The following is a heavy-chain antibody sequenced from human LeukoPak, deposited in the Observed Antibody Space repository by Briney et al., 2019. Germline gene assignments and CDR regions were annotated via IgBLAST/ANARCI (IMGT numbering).Heavy chain of an antibody. V-gene: IGHV3-64D*09. Sequence: GGSLRLSCSASGFTFSNYTMHWVRQAPGKGLEFVSGISSSGGNTYDADSVKGRFTISRDNSNATLYLQMSSLRTEDTALYYCAKDSAPYSNGWGFDYWGQGTLVTASS. D-gene: IGHD6-19*01. CDR3: AKDSAPYSNGWGFDY. CDR2: ISSSGGNT. J-gene: IGHJ4*02. CDR1: GFTFSNYT.